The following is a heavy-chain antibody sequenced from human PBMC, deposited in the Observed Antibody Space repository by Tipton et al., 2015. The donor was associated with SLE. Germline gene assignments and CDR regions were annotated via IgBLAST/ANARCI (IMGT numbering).Heavy chain of an antibody. CDR1: GASISSYY. V-gene: IGHV4-34*01. CDR2: INHSGST. Sequence: TLSLTCTVSGASISSYYWSWIRQPPGKGLEWIGEINHSGSTNYNPSLKSRVPISVDTSKNQFSLKLSSVTAADTAVYYCARGRGLWFGEPSYFDYWGQGTLVTVSS. J-gene: IGHJ4*02. D-gene: IGHD3-10*01. CDR3: ARGRGLWFGEPSYFDY.